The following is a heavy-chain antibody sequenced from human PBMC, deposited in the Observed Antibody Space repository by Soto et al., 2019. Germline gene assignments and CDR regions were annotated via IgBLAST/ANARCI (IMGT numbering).Heavy chain of an antibody. CDR2: IIPIFGTA. D-gene: IGHD3-9*01. CDR1: GGTFSSYA. CDR3: AGILGYYDILTGYYPVYYYYGRAV. J-gene: IGHJ6*02. V-gene: IGHV1-69*01. Sequence: QVQLVQSGAEVKKPGSSVKVSCKASGGTFSSYAISWVRQAPGQGLEWMGGIIPIFGTANYAQKFQGRVTITADESTRTSDVELSSLGSEDTAVYYCAGILGYYDILTGYYPVYYYYGRAVWGQGTTVTVSS.